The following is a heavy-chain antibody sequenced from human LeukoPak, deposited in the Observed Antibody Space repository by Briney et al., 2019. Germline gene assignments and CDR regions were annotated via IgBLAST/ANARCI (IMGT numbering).Heavy chain of an antibody. V-gene: IGHV4-34*01. Sequence: SETLSLTCAVHGGSFSGYYWSWIRQPPGKGLEWIGEINHSGSTNYNPSLKSRVTISVDTSKNQFSLKLSSVTAADTAVYYCARRGGYYLDYWGQGTLVTVSS. CDR3: ARRGGYYLDY. CDR2: INHSGST. D-gene: IGHD3-22*01. CDR1: GGSFSGYY. J-gene: IGHJ4*02.